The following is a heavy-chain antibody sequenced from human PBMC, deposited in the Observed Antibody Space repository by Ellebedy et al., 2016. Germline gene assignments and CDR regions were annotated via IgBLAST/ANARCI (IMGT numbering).Heavy chain of an antibody. Sequence: SQTLSLTCAVSGGSISSGGYSWSWIRQPPGKGLEWIGSIYYSGSTYYNPSLKSRVTMSVDTSKNQFSLKLSSVTAADTAVYYCARPKEYCSGGSCFYPGYFDLWGRGTLVTVSS. J-gene: IGHJ2*01. CDR2: IYYSGST. D-gene: IGHD2-15*01. CDR3: ARPKEYCSGGSCFYPGYFDL. CDR1: GGSISSGGYS. V-gene: IGHV4-30-2*03.